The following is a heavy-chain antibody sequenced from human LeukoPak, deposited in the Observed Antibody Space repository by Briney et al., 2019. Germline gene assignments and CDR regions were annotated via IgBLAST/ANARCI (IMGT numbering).Heavy chain of an antibody. V-gene: IGHV3-15*01. CDR3: TTNAGTYGIDA. CDR1: GFTFSSYA. D-gene: IGHD1-26*01. CDR2: IKSKADGETT. J-gene: IGHJ3*01. Sequence: GGSLRLSCAASGFTFSSYAMSWVRQSPGKGLEWVGRIKSKADGETTDYAAPVKDRFTLSRDDSKDTLYLQLSSLKAEDTAVYFCTTNAGTYGIDAWGQGTMVTVSS.